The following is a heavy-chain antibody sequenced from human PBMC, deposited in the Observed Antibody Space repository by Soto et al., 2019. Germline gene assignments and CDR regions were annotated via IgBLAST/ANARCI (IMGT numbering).Heavy chain of an antibody. CDR1: GGSISSGGYS. V-gene: IGHV4-30-2*01. J-gene: IGHJ4*02. CDR2: IYHSGST. D-gene: IGHD4-17*01. Sequence: QLQLQESGSGLVKPSQTLSLTCAVSGGSISSGGYSWSWIRQPPGKVLEWIGYIYHSGSTYYNPSLKSRVTISVDRSKNQFSLKLSSVTAADTAVYYCASFTRDYGDYERVADYWGQGTLVTVSS. CDR3: ASFTRDYGDYERVADY.